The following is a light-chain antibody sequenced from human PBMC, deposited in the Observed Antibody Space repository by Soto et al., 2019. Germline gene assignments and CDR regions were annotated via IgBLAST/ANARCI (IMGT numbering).Light chain of an antibody. CDR2: GAS. CDR1: LNVNSY. V-gene: IGKV3-15*01. J-gene: IGKJ1*01. Sequence: TQAASTRSLSAGERATLSFMASLNVNSYLAWYQQKPGQAPRLLIYGASTRATGIPARFSGSGSGTEFTLTISSLQSEDFATYHCQQNNSTHLTFGEGTKVDIK. CDR3: QQNNSTHLT.